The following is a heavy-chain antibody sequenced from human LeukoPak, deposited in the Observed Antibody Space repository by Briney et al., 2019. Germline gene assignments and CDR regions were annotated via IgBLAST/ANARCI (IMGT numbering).Heavy chain of an antibody. CDR3: ATRQYSSGYYGMDV. J-gene: IGHJ6*02. Sequence: PGGSLRLSCAAPGFTFSTYAMTWVRQAPGKGLEWVSTISGSGDNTYYTDSVKGRFTISRDNSKNTLYLQMNSLRVEDTAVYYCATRQYSSGYYGMDVWGQGTTVTVSS. D-gene: IGHD6-19*01. V-gene: IGHV3-23*01. CDR2: ISGSGDNT. CDR1: GFTFSTYA.